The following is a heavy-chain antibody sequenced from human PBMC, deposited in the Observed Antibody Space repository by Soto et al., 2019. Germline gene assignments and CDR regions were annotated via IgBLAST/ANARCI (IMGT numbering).Heavy chain of an antibody. V-gene: IGHV3-30-3*01. D-gene: IGHD6-19*01. J-gene: IGHJ6*02. CDR2: ISYDGSNK. CDR3: ARDLAVAINGYYYYYGMDV. CDR1: GFTFSSYA. Sequence: PGGSLTLSCAASGFTFSSYAMHWVRQAPGKGLEWVAVISYDGSNKYYADSVKGRFTISRDNSKNTLYLQMNSLRAEDTAVYYCARDLAVAINGYYYYYGMDVWGQGTTVTVSS.